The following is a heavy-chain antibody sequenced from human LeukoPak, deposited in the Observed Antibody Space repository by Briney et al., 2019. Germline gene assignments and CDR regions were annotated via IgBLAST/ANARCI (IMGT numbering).Heavy chain of an antibody. CDR3: ARGGYYGWGNDFRFDP. CDR1: GGSISSYY. J-gene: IGHJ5*02. CDR2: IHYSGST. D-gene: IGHD3-10*01. Sequence: PSETLSLTCTVSGGSISSYYWSWIRQPPGKGLECIGYIHYSGSTNYNPSLKSRVTISVDTSKDQFSLKLKSVTAADTAVYYCARGGYYGWGNDFRFDPWGQGTLVTVSS. V-gene: IGHV4-59*01.